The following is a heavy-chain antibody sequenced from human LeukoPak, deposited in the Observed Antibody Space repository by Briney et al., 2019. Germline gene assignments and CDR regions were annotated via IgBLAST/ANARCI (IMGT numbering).Heavy chain of an antibody. CDR1: GYAFSGYY. Sequence: ASVKVSCKASGYAFSGYYMHWLRQAPGQGLEWMGWISAYNGNTNYAQKLQGRVTMTTDTSTSTAYMELRSLRSDDTAVYYCARDVVISSLYLDAFVIWGQRTMVTVSS. V-gene: IGHV1-18*04. J-gene: IGHJ3*02. CDR3: ARDVVISSLYLDAFVI. D-gene: IGHD6-13*01. CDR2: ISAYNGNT.